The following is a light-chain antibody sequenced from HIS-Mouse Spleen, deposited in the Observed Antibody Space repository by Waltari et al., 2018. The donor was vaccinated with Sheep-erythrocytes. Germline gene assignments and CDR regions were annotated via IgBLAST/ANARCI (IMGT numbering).Light chain of an antibody. CDR1: QGISNY. CDR3: QKYNSALTWT. Sequence: DIQMTQSPSSLSASVGDRVTITCRASQGISNYLAWYQQKPGKVPKLLIYAASTLQSGVPARFSGSGSGTDFTLTISRLQPEDVATYYCQKYNSALTWTFGQGTKVEIK. CDR2: AAS. J-gene: IGKJ1*01. V-gene: IGKV1-27*01.